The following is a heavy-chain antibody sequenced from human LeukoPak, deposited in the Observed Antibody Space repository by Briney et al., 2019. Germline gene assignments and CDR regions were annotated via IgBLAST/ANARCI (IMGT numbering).Heavy chain of an antibody. CDR3: ARVVRYSSSWEDY. CDR1: GGAFSSYT. Sequence: SVKVSCKASGGAFSSYTISWVRQAPGQGLEWMGRIIPILGIANYAQKFQGRVTITADKSTSTAYMELSSLRSEDTAVYYCARVVRYSSSWEDYWGQGTLVTVSS. D-gene: IGHD6-13*01. J-gene: IGHJ4*02. CDR2: IIPILGIA. V-gene: IGHV1-69*02.